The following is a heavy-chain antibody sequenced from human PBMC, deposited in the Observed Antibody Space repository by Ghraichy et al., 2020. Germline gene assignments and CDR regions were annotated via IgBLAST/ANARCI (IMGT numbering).Heavy chain of an antibody. Sequence: GGSLRLSCAASGFSFSTYGMHWVRQAPGKGLEWVAFIRNDGSNKYYADSVKGRFTVARDNSKNTLYLQMNSLSAEDTAVYYCAKDHSGYDSSGYYIRWSEAEVDYWGQGSLVTVSS. J-gene: IGHJ4*02. D-gene: IGHD3-22*01. CDR3: AKDHSGYDSSGYYIRWSEAEVDY. CDR1: GFSFSTYG. V-gene: IGHV3-30*02. CDR2: IRNDGSNK.